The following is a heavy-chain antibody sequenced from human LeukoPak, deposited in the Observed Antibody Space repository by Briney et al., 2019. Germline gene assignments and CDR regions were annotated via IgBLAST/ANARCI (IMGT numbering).Heavy chain of an antibody. D-gene: IGHD2-21*02. CDR3: AKGKVVTGIDY. CDR1: GFTFSNCA. Sequence: QTGGSLRLSCAASGFTFSNCAMSWVRQTPGKGLEWVSAISGGGGSTYYADSVEGRFTISRDNSKNTLYLQMNSLRAEDTAVYYCAKGKVVTGIDYWGQGTLVTVSS. CDR2: ISGGGGST. V-gene: IGHV3-23*01. J-gene: IGHJ4*02.